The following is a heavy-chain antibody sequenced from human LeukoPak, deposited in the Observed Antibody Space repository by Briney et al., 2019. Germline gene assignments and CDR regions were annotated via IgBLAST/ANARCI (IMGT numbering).Heavy chain of an antibody. V-gene: IGHV3-11*01. CDR3: ARPPHGVGATGNY. J-gene: IGHJ4*02. CDR1: GFTFSDYY. D-gene: IGHD1-26*01. Sequence: SGGSLRLSCAASGFTFSDYYMSWIRQAPGKGLEWASYISSSGSTMYYADSVKGRFTISRDNAKNSLYLQLNSLRAEDTAVYYCARPPHGVGATGNYWGQGTLVTVSS. CDR2: ISSSGSTM.